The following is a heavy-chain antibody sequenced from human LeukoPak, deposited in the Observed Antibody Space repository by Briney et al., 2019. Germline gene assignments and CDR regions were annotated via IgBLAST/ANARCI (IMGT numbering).Heavy chain of an antibody. V-gene: IGHV1-2*02. Sequence: ASVKLSCKTSGYTFTGYYMHWVRQAPGQGLEWMGCINPNSGGTNYAHKFQGRVTMTRDTSISTAYMELSRLRSDDTAGYYCARVGIAVAWDNWFDPWGQGTLVTVSS. CDR3: ARVGIAVAWDNWFDP. D-gene: IGHD6-19*01. CDR2: INPNSGGT. CDR1: GYTFTGYY. J-gene: IGHJ5*02.